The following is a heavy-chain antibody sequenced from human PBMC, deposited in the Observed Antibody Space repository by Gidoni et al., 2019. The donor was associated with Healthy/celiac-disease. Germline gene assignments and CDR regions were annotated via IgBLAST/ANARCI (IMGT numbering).Heavy chain of an antibody. CDR1: GYSFTSYW. Sequence: EVQLVQSGAEVKKPGESLKISCKGSGYSFTSYWIGWVRQMPGKGLEWMGIIYPGDSDTRYSPSFQGQVTISADKSISTAYLQWSSLKASDTAMYYCARPQHVWGSYRSDAFDIWGQGTMVTVSS. D-gene: IGHD3-16*02. J-gene: IGHJ3*02. V-gene: IGHV5-51*01. CDR2: IYPGDSDT. CDR3: ARPQHVWGSYRSDAFDI.